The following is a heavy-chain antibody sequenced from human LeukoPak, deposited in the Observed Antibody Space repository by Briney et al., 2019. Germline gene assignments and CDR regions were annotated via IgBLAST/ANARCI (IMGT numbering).Heavy chain of an antibody. CDR2: INPNSGGT. Sequence: AASVKVSCKASGYTFTGYYMHWVRQAPGQGLEWMGWINPNSGGTNYAQKFQGRVTMTRDTSISTAYMELSRLRSDDTAVYYCARDRRNTYSGPKDVFDIWGQGTMVTVSS. CDR3: ARDRRNTYSGPKDVFDI. V-gene: IGHV1-2*02. D-gene: IGHD5-12*01. CDR1: GYTFTGYY. J-gene: IGHJ3*02.